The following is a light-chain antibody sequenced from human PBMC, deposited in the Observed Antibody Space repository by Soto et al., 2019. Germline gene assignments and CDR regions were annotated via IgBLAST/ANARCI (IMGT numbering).Light chain of an antibody. J-gene: IGLJ1*01. CDR2: DST. Sequence: QSVLTQPPSVSAAPGQKVTISCSGSGSNVGTYSVSWYQHLPGTAPKPLIYDSTTRPSGIPDRFSGSKSGTSATLGITGLQTGDEAEYYCGVWDRSLTTYVFGPGTKVTVL. CDR3: GVWDRSLTTYV. V-gene: IGLV1-51*01. CDR1: GSNVGTYS.